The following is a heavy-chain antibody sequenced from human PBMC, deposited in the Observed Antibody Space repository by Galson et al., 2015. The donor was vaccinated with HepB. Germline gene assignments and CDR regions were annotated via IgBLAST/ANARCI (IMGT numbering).Heavy chain of an antibody. V-gene: IGHV3-11*05. CDR3: ARARWLPLGEQNWFDP. Sequence: SLRLSCAASGFTFSDYYMSWLRQAPGKGLEWVSYISSSSSYTNYADSVKGRFTISRDNAKNSLYLQMNSLRAEDTAVYYCARARWLPLGEQNWFDPWGQGTLVTVST. CDR2: ISSSSSYT. D-gene: IGHD3-16*01. J-gene: IGHJ5*02. CDR1: GFTFSDYY.